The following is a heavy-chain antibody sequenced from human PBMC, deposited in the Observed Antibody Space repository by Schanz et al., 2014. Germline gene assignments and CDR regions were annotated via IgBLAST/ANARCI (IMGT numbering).Heavy chain of an antibody. J-gene: IGHJ4*02. V-gene: IGHV3-48*01. CDR1: GFGFSSYS. CDR2: ISGSSRTL. CDR3: ERDRRSAEIGY. Sequence: SGFGFSSYSMTWVRQSPGKGLEWGSYISGSSRTLYYADSMMGRFTVSRDNAENALDMQRNNIIAVDNALYYCERDRRSAEIGYWGQG. D-gene: IGHD1-26*01.